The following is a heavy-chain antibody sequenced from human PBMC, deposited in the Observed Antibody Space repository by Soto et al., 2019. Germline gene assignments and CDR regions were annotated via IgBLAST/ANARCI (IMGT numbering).Heavy chain of an antibody. Sequence: GGSLRLSCAASGFTFSSCEMNWVRQVPGKGLEWISYISSTGSTIFYADSVKGRFTISRDNAKNSLDLQMNSLRAEDTAVYYCATQRGDYGGYWGQGTLVTVSS. D-gene: IGHD4-17*01. J-gene: IGHJ4*02. CDR1: GFTFSSCE. CDR2: ISSTGSTI. CDR3: ATQRGDYGGY. V-gene: IGHV3-48*03.